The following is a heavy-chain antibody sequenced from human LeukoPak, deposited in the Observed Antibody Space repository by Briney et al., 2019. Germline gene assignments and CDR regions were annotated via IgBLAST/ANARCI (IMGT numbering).Heavy chain of an antibody. Sequence: SETLSLTCTVSGGSTGSDYWSWIRQPPGKVLEWIGYIYYSGSTNYNPSLKSRVTISVDTSKNQFSLKLSSVTAADTAVYYCARDPRWDTSGWFDWGQGSLVTVSS. CDR3: ARDPRWDTSGWFD. J-gene: IGHJ4*02. CDR2: IYYSGST. V-gene: IGHV4-59*01. CDR1: GGSTGSDY. D-gene: IGHD6-13*01.